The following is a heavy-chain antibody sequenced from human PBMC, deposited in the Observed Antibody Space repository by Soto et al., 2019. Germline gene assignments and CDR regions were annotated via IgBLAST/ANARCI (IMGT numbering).Heavy chain of an antibody. Sequence: QVQLVESGGGVVQPGRSLRLSCAASGFTFSSYAMHWVRQAPGKGLEWVAVISYDGSNKYYADSVKGRFTISRDNSKNTLYLQMNSLRAEDTAVYYCARESGPTKLPRRSITRGYFDYWGQGTLVTVSS. CDR2: ISYDGSNK. CDR1: GFTFSSYA. CDR3: ARESGPTKLPRRSITRGYFDY. D-gene: IGHD3-10*01. V-gene: IGHV3-30-3*01. J-gene: IGHJ4*02.